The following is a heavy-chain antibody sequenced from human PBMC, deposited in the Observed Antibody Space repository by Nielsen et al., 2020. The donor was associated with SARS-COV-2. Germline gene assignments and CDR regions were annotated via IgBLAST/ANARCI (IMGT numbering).Heavy chain of an antibody. V-gene: IGHV3-30*18. D-gene: IGHD6-13*01. CDR1: GFTFSSYG. CDR2: ISYDGSNK. CDR3: AKEDKQQLAFDY. J-gene: IGHJ4*02. Sequence: GESLKISCAASGFTFSSYGMHWVRQAPGKGLEWVAVISYDGSNKYYADSVKGRFTISRDNSKNTLYLQMNSLRAEDTAVYYCAKEDKQQLAFDYWGQGTLVTVSS.